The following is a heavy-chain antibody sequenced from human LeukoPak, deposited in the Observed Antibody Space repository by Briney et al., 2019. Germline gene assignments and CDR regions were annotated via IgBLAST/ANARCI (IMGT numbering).Heavy chain of an antibody. CDR3: AGGAQPFDN. V-gene: IGHV4-34*01. Sequence: PSETLSLTCAVYGGSFSGYYWSWIRQPPGKGLEWIGEINHSGSTNYNPSLKSRVTISVGTSKNQFSLKLSSVTAADTAVYYCAGGAQPFDNWGQGTLVTVSS. J-gene: IGHJ4*02. CDR1: GGSFSGYY. D-gene: IGHD1-1*01. CDR2: INHSGST.